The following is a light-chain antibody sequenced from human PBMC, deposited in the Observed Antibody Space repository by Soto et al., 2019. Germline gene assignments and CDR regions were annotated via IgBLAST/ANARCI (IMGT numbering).Light chain of an antibody. CDR1: SGHSSYA. CDR3: QTWGTGIGV. V-gene: IGLV4-69*01. J-gene: IGLJ3*02. CDR2: LNSDGSH. Sequence: QPVLTQSPSASASLGASVKLTCTLSSGHSSYAIAWHQQQPEKGPRYLMKLNSDGSHSKGDGIPDRFSGSSSGAERYLTIPSRQSEDEADYYCQTWGTGIGVFGGGTKLTVL.